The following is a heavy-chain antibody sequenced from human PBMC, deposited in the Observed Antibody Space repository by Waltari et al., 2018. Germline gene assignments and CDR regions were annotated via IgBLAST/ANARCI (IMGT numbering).Heavy chain of an antibody. Sequence: EVQVVESGGGLVQPGGSLRLSCTASGSTFSNAWMDWVRQAPGKGLEWVANIKPDGTEKYSVDSVKGRFTISRDNAKNSVYLQMNSLRVEDTAVYYCSRSLDAWGQGTTVTVSS. CDR2: IKPDGTEK. CDR1: GSTFSNAW. V-gene: IGHV3-7*03. J-gene: IGHJ6*02. CDR3: SRSLDA.